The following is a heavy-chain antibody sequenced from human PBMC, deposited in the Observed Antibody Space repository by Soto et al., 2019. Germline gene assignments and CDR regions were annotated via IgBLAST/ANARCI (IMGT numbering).Heavy chain of an antibody. CDR2: ISSSSSYT. CDR1: GFTFSDYY. Sequence: PGGSLRLSCAASGFTFSDYYMSWIRQAPGKGLEWVSYISSSSSYTNYADSVKGRFTISRDNAKNSLYLQMNSLRAEDTAVYYCASLGYCSSTSCADAFDIWGQGTMVTVSS. D-gene: IGHD2-2*01. CDR3: ASLGYCSSTSCADAFDI. J-gene: IGHJ3*02. V-gene: IGHV3-11*06.